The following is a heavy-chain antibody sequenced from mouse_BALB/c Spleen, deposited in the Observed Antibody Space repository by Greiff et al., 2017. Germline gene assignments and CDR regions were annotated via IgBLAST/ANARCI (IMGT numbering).Heavy chain of an antibody. CDR1: GFTFSSYA. V-gene: IGHV5-6-5*01. CDR3: ARRGGNYVSYYAMDD. J-gene: IGHJ4*01. Sequence: EVKLVESGGGLVKPGGSLKLSCAASGFTFSSYAMSWVRQTPEKRLEWVASISNGGSTYYPDSVKGRFTISRDNARNILYLQMSSLRSEDTAMYYCARRGGNYVSYYAMDDWGQGTSVTVSS. D-gene: IGHD2-1*01. CDR2: ISNGGST.